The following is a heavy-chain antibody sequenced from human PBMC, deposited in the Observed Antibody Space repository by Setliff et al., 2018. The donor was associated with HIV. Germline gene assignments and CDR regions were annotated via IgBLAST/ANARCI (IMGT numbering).Heavy chain of an antibody. Sequence: PSETLSLTCAVSGYSISSGYYWGWIRQPPGKGLEWIGEINHSGSTNYNPSLKSRVIIPVDTSKNQLSLKLSSVTAADTAVYYCARGYSSSLGWFDPWGQGTLVTVSS. V-gene: IGHV4-38-2*01. CDR1: GYSISSGYY. CDR3: ARGYSSSLGWFDP. J-gene: IGHJ5*02. D-gene: IGHD6-6*01. CDR2: INHSGST.